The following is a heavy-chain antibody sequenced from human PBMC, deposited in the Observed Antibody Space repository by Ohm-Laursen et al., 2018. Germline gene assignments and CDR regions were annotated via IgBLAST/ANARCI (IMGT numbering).Heavy chain of an antibody. CDR2: IWYDGSNK. Sequence: SLRLSCAASGFTFSSYGMHWVRQAPGKGLEWVAVIWYDGSNKYYADSVKGRFTISRDNSKNTLYLQMNSLRAEDTAVYYCARASSSIAVAGLDYWGQGTLVTVSS. CDR1: GFTFSSYG. CDR3: ARASSSIAVAGLDY. J-gene: IGHJ4*02. D-gene: IGHD6-19*01. V-gene: IGHV3-33*01.